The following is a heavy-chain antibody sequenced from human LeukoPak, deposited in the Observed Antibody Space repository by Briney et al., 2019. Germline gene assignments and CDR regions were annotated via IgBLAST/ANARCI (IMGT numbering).Heavy chain of an antibody. D-gene: IGHD6-19*01. V-gene: IGHV1-69*13. J-gene: IGHJ1*01. CDR2: VIPIFVTA. CDR1: RGTFSNYA. CDR3: ARILSSSWYEYFHH. Sequence: SVKVSCKASRGTFSNYAISWVRQAPGQGLEWMGAVIPIFVTANYAQKFQGRVTFTADESTSTAYMELSSLRSEDTAVYYCARILSSSWYEYFHHWGQGTLVTVSS.